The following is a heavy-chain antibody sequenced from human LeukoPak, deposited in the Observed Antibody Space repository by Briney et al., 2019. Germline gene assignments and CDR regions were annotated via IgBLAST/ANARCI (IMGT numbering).Heavy chain of an antibody. D-gene: IGHD6-19*01. J-gene: IGHJ4*02. CDR3: AKTTVGYSSGRYPGWPADC. CDR1: GFTFNTYA. V-gene: IGHV3-23*01. Sequence: GGSLRLSCAASGFTFNTYATYWVRQAPGKGLEWVSGICGSGGCTYYADSVKGRFTISRDNSENTVYLQMNSLTADDTAVYYCAKTTVGYSSGRYPGWPADCWGQGTLVTVSS. CDR2: ICGSGGCT.